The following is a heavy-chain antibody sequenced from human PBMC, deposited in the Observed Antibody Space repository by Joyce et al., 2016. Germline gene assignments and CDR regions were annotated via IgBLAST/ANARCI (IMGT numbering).Heavy chain of an antibody. Sequence: EVQLVQSGAEVKKPGESLKISCRASGYRFSDDWIGWVRQMPGQGLEWIGSIYPEGSDTTYSPSFQGQVTISADKSINAAFLQWSGLEASDTAIYYCATRVGGGGSFDYWGQGTRVSVSS. D-gene: IGHD1-26*01. CDR3: ATRVGGGGSFDY. CDR1: GYRFSDDW. V-gene: IGHV5-51*01. CDR2: IYPEGSDT. J-gene: IGHJ4*02.